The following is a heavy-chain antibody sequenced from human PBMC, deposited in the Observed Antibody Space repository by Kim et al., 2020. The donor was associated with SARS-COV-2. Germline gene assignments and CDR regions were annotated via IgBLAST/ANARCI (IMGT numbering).Heavy chain of an antibody. Sequence: SVKVSCKASGGTFSSYAISWVRQAPGQGLEWMGGIIPIFGTANYAQKFQGRVTITADKSTSTVYMELISLRSEDTAVYYCARGGIEAAGYYYYYGMDVWGKGTTVTVDS. V-gene: IGHV1-69*06. J-gene: IGHJ6*04. CDR1: GGTFSSYA. D-gene: IGHD6-13*01. CDR2: IIPIFGTA. CDR3: ARGGIEAAGYYYYYGMDV.